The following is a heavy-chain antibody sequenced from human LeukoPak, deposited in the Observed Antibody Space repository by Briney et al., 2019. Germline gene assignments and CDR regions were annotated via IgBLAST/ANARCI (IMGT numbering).Heavy chain of an antibody. Sequence: SETLSLTCTVSGCSISSYYWSWIRQPPGKGLVWIGYIYYSGSTNYNPSLKSRVTISVDTSKNQFSLKLSSVTAADTAVYYCARFQSGYPYDYWGQGTLVTVSS. V-gene: IGHV4-59*12. CDR1: GCSISSYY. D-gene: IGHD3-3*01. CDR3: ARFQSGYPYDY. J-gene: IGHJ4*02. CDR2: IYYSGST.